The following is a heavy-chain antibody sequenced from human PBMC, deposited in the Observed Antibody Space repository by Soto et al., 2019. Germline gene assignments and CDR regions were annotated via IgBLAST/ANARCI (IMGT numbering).Heavy chain of an antibody. V-gene: IGHV3-66*01. CDR1: GFTVSSNY. CDR2: IYSGGST. CDR3: ARGLTTMGYYYMDV. J-gene: IGHJ6*03. Sequence: EVQLVESGGGLVQPGGSLRLSCAASGFTVSSNYMSWVRQAPGKGLEWVSVIYSGGSTYYADSVKGRFTISRDNSKNTLYLQMNSLRAADTAVYYCARGLTTMGYYYMDVWGKGTTVTVSS. D-gene: IGHD4-17*01.